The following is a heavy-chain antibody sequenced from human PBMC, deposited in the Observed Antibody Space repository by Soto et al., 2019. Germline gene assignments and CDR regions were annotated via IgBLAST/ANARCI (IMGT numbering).Heavy chain of an antibody. CDR1: GFTFSSYA. Sequence: QVQLVESGGGVVQPGRSLRLSCAASGFTFSSYAMHWVRQAPGKGLEWVAVISYDGSNKYYADSVKGRFTISRDNSKNTLYLQMNSLSAEDTAVYYCARDPLTTDIVYDYWGQGTLVTVSS. CDR3: ARDPLTTDIVYDY. J-gene: IGHJ4*02. CDR2: ISYDGSNK. V-gene: IGHV3-30-3*01. D-gene: IGHD2-15*01.